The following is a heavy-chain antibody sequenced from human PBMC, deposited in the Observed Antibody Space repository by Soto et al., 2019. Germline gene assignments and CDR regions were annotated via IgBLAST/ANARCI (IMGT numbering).Heavy chain of an antibody. CDR3: ARVTMVRGVISGWFDP. V-gene: IGHV4-34*01. D-gene: IGHD3-10*01. CDR2: INHSGST. CDR1: GGSFSGYY. J-gene: IGHJ5*02. Sequence: ETLSLTCAVYGGSFSGYYWSWIRQPPGKGLEWIGEINHSGSTNYNPSLKSRVTISVDTSKNQFSLKLSSVTAADTAVYYCARVTMVRGVISGWFDPWGQGTLVTVSS.